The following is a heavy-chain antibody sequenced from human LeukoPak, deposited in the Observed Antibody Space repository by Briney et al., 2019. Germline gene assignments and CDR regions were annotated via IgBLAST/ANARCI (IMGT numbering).Heavy chain of an antibody. CDR2: IYSGGST. D-gene: IGHD3-9*01. Sequence: GGSLRLSCADSGFTFNTYTMNWVRQAPGKGLEWVSVIYSGGSTYYADSVKGRFTISRDNSKNTLYLQMNSLRAEDTAVYYCARGTYDILTGYPDYFDYWGQGTLVTVSS. V-gene: IGHV3-53*01. CDR1: GFTFNTYT. CDR3: ARGTYDILTGYPDYFDY. J-gene: IGHJ4*02.